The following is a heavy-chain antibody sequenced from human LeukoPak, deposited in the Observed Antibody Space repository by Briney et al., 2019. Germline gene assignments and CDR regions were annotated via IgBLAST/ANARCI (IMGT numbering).Heavy chain of an antibody. Sequence: PGGSLRLSCAASGFTVSSNYMSWVRQAPGKGLEWVSVIYSGGSTYYADSVKGRFTISRDNSKNTLYLQMNSLRAEDTAVYYCAGGGITTVRGAFDYWGQGTLVTVSS. D-gene: IGHD3-10*01. V-gene: IGHV3-66*01. CDR3: AGGGITTVRGAFDY. J-gene: IGHJ4*02. CDR2: IYSGGST. CDR1: GFTVSSNY.